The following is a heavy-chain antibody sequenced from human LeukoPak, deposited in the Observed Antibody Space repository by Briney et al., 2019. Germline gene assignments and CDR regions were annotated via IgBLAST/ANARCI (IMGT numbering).Heavy chain of an antibody. V-gene: IGHV5-51*01. Sequence: GESLKISCKGSGYSFTSYWIGWVRQMPGKSLEWMGIIYPGDSDTRYSPSFQGQVTISADNSISTAYLQWSSLKASDTAMYYCARPLLYSSGWYYFDYWGQGTLVTVSS. CDR2: IYPGDSDT. CDR1: GYSFTSYW. D-gene: IGHD6-19*01. CDR3: ARPLLYSSGWYYFDY. J-gene: IGHJ4*02.